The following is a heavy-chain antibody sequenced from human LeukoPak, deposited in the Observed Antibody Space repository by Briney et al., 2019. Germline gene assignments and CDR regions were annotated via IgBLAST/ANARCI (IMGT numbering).Heavy chain of an antibody. CDR3: ARRQHDYGRKRFDY. CDR1: GFTFSSYW. J-gene: IGHJ4*02. CDR2: IKQDGSEK. V-gene: IGHV3-7*01. D-gene: IGHD4-17*01. Sequence: QAGGSLRLPCAASGFTFSSYWMNWVRQAPGEGLEWVANIKQDGSEKYYVDSVKGRFTISRDNAKNSLYLQMNSLRAEDTAVYYCARRQHDYGRKRFDYWGQGTLVTVSS.